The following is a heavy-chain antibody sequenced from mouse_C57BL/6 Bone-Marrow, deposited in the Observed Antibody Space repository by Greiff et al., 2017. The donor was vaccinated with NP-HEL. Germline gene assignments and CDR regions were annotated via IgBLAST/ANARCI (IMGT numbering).Heavy chain of an antibody. CDR1: GYTFTTYP. J-gene: IGHJ3*01. CDR3: ARGNYYGSSYEGFAY. V-gene: IGHV1-47*01. CDR2: FHPYNDDT. D-gene: IGHD1-1*01. Sequence: VKLQQSGAELVKPGASVKMSCKASGYTFTTYPIEWMKQNHGKSLEWIGNFHPYNDDTKYNEKFKGKATLTVEKSSSTVYLELSRLTSDDSAVYYCARGNYYGSSYEGFAYWGQGTLVTVSA.